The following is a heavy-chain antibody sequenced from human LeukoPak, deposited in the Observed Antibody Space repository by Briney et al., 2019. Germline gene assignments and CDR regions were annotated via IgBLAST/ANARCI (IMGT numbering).Heavy chain of an antibody. CDR2: AYYSGSA. D-gene: IGHD1-26*01. V-gene: IGHV4-59*01. J-gene: IGHJ4*02. CDR1: GGSISSYY. Sequence: PSETLSLTCTVSGGSISSYYWSWIRQPPGKGVEWIGYAYYSGSAHYNPSLKSRVTISVDTSKNQFSLKVSSVTAADTAIYYCAGGTYYYFDYWGQGTLVTVSS. CDR3: AGGTYYYFDY.